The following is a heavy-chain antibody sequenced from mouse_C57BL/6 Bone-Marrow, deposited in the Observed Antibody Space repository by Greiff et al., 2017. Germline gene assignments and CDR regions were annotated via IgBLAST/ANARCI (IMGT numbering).Heavy chain of an antibody. J-gene: IGHJ2*01. CDR2: IYPGDGDT. CDR1: GYAFSSSW. Sequence: VQLQQSGPELVKPGASVKISCKASGYAFSSSWMNWVKQRPGKGLEWIGRIYPGDGDTNYNGKFKGKATLTADKSSSTAYMQLSSLTSEDSAVYFCSYDGYPYFDYWGQGTTLTVSS. D-gene: IGHD2-3*01. CDR3: SYDGYPYFDY. V-gene: IGHV1-82*01.